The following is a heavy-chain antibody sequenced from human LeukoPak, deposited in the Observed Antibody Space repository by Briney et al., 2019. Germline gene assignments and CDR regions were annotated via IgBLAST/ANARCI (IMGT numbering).Heavy chain of an antibody. CDR2: ISGGGDGT. V-gene: IGHV3-23*01. D-gene: IGHD5-18*01. CDR3: AKDGYGRSDY. Sequence: GGSLRLSCATSGFIFHNYIMNWVRRAPGKGLEWVSGISGGGDGTYYADSIKGRFTVSRDNSKNTLYLQMDGLRAEDTAIYYCAKDGYGRSDYWGQGTLVSVSS. J-gene: IGHJ4*02. CDR1: GFIFHNYI.